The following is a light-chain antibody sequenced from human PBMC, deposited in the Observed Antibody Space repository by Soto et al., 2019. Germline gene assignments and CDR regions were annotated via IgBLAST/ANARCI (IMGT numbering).Light chain of an antibody. Sequence: EIVMTQSPATLSVSPGERATLSCRASQSVSSNLAWYQHKPGQAPRLLIYGASTRATGVPARFSGSGSGTDVTLTISSLQSEDFAVYFCQQYNNYITFGQGTRLEIK. CDR2: GAS. CDR1: QSVSSN. CDR3: QQYNNYIT. J-gene: IGKJ5*01. V-gene: IGKV3-15*01.